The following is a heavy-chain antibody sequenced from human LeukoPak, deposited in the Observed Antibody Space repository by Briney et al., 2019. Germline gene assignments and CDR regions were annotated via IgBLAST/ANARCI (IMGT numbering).Heavy chain of an antibody. CDR1: GFTVSSDY. J-gene: IGHJ4*02. CDR2: IYTGGSV. Sequence: PGGSLGLSCAVSGFTVSSDYMRWVRQAPGKGLEWVSVIYTGGSVDYADFVKGRFTISRDNSKNTLFLQMNSLRAEDTAVYYCALTARDSSGYRADYWGQGTLVTVSS. CDR3: ALTARDSSGYRADY. D-gene: IGHD3-22*01. V-gene: IGHV3-53*01.